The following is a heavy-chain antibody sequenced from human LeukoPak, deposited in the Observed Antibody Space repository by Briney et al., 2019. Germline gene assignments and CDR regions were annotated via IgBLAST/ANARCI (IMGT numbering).Heavy chain of an antibody. J-gene: IGHJ6*03. CDR3: ARESRHFGYYYYYMDV. CDR2: INPSGRI. V-gene: IGHV4-34*01. D-gene: IGHD3-16*01. CDR1: GGSFSGHQ. Sequence: SETLSLTCAVYGGSFSGHQWSWLRESPGKGLEWIGEINPSGRINYNPSLKRRVTISLYTSKNQFSLKLSSVTAADTAVYSCARESRHFGYYYYYMDVWGKGTTVTISS.